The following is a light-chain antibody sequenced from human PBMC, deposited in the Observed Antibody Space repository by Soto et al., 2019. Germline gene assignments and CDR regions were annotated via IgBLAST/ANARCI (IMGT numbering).Light chain of an antibody. CDR3: SYYAGRHNWGV. J-gene: IGLJ1*01. CDR2: EVS. Sequence: QSVLTQPPSASGSPGQSVTISCTGTSSDVGGYNYVSWYQQHPGKAPKLMIYEVSKRPSGVPDRFSGSKSGNTASLTVSGFQAGEGAVYYCSYYAGRHNWGVFGTGTKVTVL. CDR1: SSDVGGYNY. V-gene: IGLV2-8*01.